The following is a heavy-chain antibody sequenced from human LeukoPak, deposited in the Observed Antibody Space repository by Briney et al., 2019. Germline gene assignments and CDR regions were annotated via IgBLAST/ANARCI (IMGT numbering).Heavy chain of an antibody. CDR1: GLTFDDYG. Sequence: PWGSLRLSCAASGLTFDDYGMSWVRQAPGKGLEWVSGINWNGGSTGYADSVKGRFTNSRHNAKNSMYVQMNSLRAEDTALYYCASGITMTPSWGQGTLVTVSS. J-gene: IGHJ4*02. CDR3: ASGITMTPS. D-gene: IGHD3-22*01. CDR2: INWNGGST. V-gene: IGHV3-20*04.